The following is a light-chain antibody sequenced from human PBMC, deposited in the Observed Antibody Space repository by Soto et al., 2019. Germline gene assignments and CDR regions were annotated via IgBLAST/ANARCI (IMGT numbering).Light chain of an antibody. CDR1: TGAVTSGYY. Sequence: QTVVTQEPSLTVSPGGTVTLTCATRTGAVTSGYYPNWFQQKPGKAPRALIYSTNNKYSWTPARFSGSLLGGKAALTLSGVQPEDDADYYCLLYYGGQLGVFGGGTKHNVL. CDR3: LLYYGGQLGV. J-gene: IGLJ2*01. V-gene: IGLV7-43*01. CDR2: STN.